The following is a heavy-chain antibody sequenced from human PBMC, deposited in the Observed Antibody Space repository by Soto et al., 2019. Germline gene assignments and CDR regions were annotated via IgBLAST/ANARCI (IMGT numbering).Heavy chain of an antibody. CDR2: ISSSSSTI. CDR3: ARGGGNWNYGPYYYGMDV. CDR1: VFTFISYS. Sequence: GWSLRLSCASSVFTFISYSMNWVRQAPGKGLEWVSYISSSSSTIYYADSVKGRFTISRDNAKNSLYLQMNSLRDEDTAVYYCARGGGNWNYGPYYYGMDVWGQGTTVTVSS. V-gene: IGHV3-48*02. J-gene: IGHJ6*02. D-gene: IGHD1-7*01.